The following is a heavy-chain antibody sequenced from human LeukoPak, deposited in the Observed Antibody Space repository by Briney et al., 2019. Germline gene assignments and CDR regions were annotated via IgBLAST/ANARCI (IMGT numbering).Heavy chain of an antibody. CDR3: APERGYKAAVFDY. CDR1: GFTFSSYG. V-gene: IGHV3-30*03. D-gene: IGHD5-12*01. J-gene: IGHJ4*02. Sequence: PGRSLRLSCAASGFTFSSYGMHWVRQAPGKGLEWVAVISYDGSNKYYADSVKGRFTISRDNSKNTLYLQMNSLRAEDTAVYYCAPERGYKAAVFDYWGQGTLVTVSS. CDR2: ISYDGSNK.